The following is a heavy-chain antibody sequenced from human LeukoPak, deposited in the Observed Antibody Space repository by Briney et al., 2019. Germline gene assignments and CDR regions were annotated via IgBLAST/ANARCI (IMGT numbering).Heavy chain of an antibody. CDR3: ARGGYATYYYYMDV. D-gene: IGHD2-2*01. J-gene: IGHJ6*03. CDR2: INHSGST. Sequence: SETLSLTCAVYGGSFSGYYWSWIRQPPGKGQEWIGEINHSGSTNYNPSLKSRVTISVDTSKNQFSLKLSSVTAADTAVYYRARGGYATYYYYMDVWGKGTTVTVSS. CDR1: GGSFSGYY. V-gene: IGHV4-34*01.